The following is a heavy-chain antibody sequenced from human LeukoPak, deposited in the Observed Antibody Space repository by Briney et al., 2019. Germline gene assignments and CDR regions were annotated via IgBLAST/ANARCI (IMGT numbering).Heavy chain of an antibody. CDR2: ISSSGSTI. J-gene: IGHJ4*02. Sequence: PGGSLRLSCAASGFTFSDYYMSWIRQAPGKGLEWVSYISSSGSTIYYADSVKGRFTISRDNAKNSLYLQMNSLRAEDTAVYYCARDRPITITMIDYWGQGTLVTVSS. CDR3: ARDRPITITMIDY. V-gene: IGHV3-11*04. CDR1: GFTFSDYY. D-gene: IGHD3-22*01.